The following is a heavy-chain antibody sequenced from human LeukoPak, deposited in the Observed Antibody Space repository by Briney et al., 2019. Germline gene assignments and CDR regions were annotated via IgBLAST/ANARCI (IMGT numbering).Heavy chain of an antibody. V-gene: IGHV4-30-2*01. J-gene: IGHJ6*03. D-gene: IGHD3-10*01. CDR1: GGSISSGGYY. Sequence: SQTLSLTCTVSGGSISSGGYYWSWIRQPPGKGLEWIGYIYHSGSTYYNPSLKSRVTISVDRSKNQFSLKLSSVTAADTAVYYCAGFGELYYYMDVWGKGTTVTVSS. CDR2: IYHSGST. CDR3: AGFGELYYYMDV.